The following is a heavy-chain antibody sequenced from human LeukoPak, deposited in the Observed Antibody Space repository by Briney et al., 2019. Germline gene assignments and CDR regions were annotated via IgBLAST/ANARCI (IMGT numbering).Heavy chain of an antibody. CDR2: FDPEDGET. J-gene: IGHJ4*02. CDR1: GYTLTELS. D-gene: IGHD1-20*01. CDR3: ATAPRYNWNYDY. Sequence: ASVKVSXKVSGYTLTELSMHWVRQAPGKGLEWMGGFDPEDGETIYAQKFQGRVTMTEDTSTDTAYMELSSLRSEDTAVYYCATAPRYNWNYDYWGQGTLVTVSS. V-gene: IGHV1-24*01.